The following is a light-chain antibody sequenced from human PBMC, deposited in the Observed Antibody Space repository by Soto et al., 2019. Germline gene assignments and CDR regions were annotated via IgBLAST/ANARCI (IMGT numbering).Light chain of an antibody. Sequence: QSVLTQPASVSGSPGQSITISCTGTSSDVGSYNYVSWYQQHPGKAPKLMIYEVRDRPPGISSRFSGSKSGNTASLTISGLQTEDEADYYCSSYTSSSILFGTGTKVTVL. CDR2: EVR. J-gene: IGLJ1*01. V-gene: IGLV2-14*01. CDR3: SSYTSSSIL. CDR1: SSDVGSYNY.